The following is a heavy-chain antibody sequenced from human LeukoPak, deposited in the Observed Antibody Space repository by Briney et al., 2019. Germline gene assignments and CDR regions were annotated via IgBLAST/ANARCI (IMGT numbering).Heavy chain of an antibody. D-gene: IGHD4-17*01. V-gene: IGHV4-34*01. CDR2: INHSGST. CDR3: ARGRLEETTVTTTDDY. J-gene: IGHJ4*02. Sequence: SETLSLTCAVYGGSFSGYYWSWIRQPPGKGLEWIGEINHSGSTNYNPSLKSRVTITVDTSKNQFSLKLSSVTAADTAVYYCARGRLEETTVTTTDDYWGQGTLVTVSS. CDR1: GGSFSGYY.